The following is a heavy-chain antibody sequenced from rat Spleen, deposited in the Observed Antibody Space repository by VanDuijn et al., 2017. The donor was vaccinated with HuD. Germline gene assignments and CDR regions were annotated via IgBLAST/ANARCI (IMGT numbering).Heavy chain of an antibody. J-gene: IGHJ2*01. V-gene: IGHV5-31*01. CDR2: ISTGGGNT. CDR3: TRETGYNSYFDY. CDR1: GFTFNDYW. D-gene: IGHD4-3*01. Sequence: EVQLVESGGGLVQPGRSLKLSCVASGFTFNDYWMTWIRQAPGKGLEWVASISTGGGNTYYRDSVKGRFTISRDDAKNTLYLQIDSLRSEDTATYYCTRETGYNSYFDYWGQGVMVTASS.